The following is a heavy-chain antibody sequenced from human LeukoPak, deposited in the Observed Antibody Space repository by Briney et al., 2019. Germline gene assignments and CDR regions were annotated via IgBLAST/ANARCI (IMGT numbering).Heavy chain of an antibody. CDR3: TRMTTGHDY. CDR2: INHSGYT. Sequence: SETLSLTCAVSGVSFNDYYWSWVRQTPGKGLEWIGEINHSGYTNDSPSLKSRVTISIDTSRKRFPLNLRSVTVADTGIYYCTRMTTGHDYWGQGTLVTVSS. V-gene: IGHV4-34*01. J-gene: IGHJ4*02. D-gene: IGHD4-17*01. CDR1: GVSFNDYY.